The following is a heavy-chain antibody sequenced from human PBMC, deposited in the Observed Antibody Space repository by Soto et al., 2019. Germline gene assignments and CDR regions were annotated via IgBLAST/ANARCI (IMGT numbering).Heavy chain of an antibody. Sequence: ASVKVSCKASGYTFTSYGISWVRQAPGQGLEWMGWISAYNGNTNYAQKLQDRVTMTTDTSTSTAYMELRSLRSDDTAVYYCARDCVLTSGYCAFDIWGQGTMVTVSS. V-gene: IGHV1-18*01. J-gene: IGHJ3*02. CDR3: ARDCVLTSGYCAFDI. CDR1: GYTFTSYG. D-gene: IGHD3-22*01. CDR2: ISAYNGNT.